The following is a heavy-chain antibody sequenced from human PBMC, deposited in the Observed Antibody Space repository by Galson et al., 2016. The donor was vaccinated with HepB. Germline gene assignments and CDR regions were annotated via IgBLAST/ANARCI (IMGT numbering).Heavy chain of an antibody. V-gene: IGHV1-46*01. CDR3: ARMKDPGDYSGLGAFDI. J-gene: IGHJ3*02. Sequence: SVKVSCKAVGYTFTSFYLHWVRQAPGQGLEWMGVINPTGGSPDYAQKFQGRAAMTGDKSTRTVYMELSSLRSDDTAVYYCARMKDPGDYSGLGAFDIWGQGTVATVSS. CDR1: GYTFTSFY. D-gene: IGHD4-17*01. CDR2: INPTGGSP.